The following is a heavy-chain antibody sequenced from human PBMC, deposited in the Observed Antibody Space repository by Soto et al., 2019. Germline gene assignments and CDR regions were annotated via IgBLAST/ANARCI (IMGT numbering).Heavy chain of an antibody. D-gene: IGHD6-13*01. CDR3: ARAGSSSRDAYYFDD. V-gene: IGHV1-69*13. J-gene: IGHJ4*01. CDR1: GGTFSSYG. Sequence: ASVKVSCKASGGTFSSYGISGVRQAPGQGLEWMGGIIPILAPANYAQKFQGRVTITADESTSTAYMELSSLRSEDTAVYYCARAGSSSRDAYYFDDWG. CDR2: IIPILAPA.